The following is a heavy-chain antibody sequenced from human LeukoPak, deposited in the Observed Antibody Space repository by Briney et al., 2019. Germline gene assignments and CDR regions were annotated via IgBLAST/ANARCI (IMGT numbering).Heavy chain of an antibody. J-gene: IGHJ4*02. Sequence: PSETLSLTCTVSGGSISSSSYYWGWIRQPPGKGLEWIGSINYSGSTNYNPSLKSRVTIYVDTSKNQFSVKLSSVTAADTAVYYCARQSVGFGEFHFDYWGQGTLVTVSS. CDR1: GGSISSSSYY. CDR2: INYSGST. D-gene: IGHD3-10*01. CDR3: ARQSVGFGEFHFDY. V-gene: IGHV4-39*01.